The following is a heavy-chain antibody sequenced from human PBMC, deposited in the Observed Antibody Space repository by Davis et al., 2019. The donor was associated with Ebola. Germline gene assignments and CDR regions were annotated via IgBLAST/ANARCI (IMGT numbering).Heavy chain of an antibody. V-gene: IGHV3-48*03. J-gene: IGHJ4*02. Sequence: GESLKISCAASGFTLSSFEMNWVRQSPGKGLEWLSYISSSGDTVYYADSVKGRFTISRDNAKNSLFLQMNSLRAEDTAIYYCARRGGELGNYWGQGTLVTVSS. CDR2: ISSSGDTV. CDR1: GFTLSSFE. D-gene: IGHD1-26*01. CDR3: ARRGGELGNY.